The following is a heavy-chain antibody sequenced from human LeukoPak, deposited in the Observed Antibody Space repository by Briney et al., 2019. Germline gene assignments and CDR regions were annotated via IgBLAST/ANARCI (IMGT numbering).Heavy chain of an antibody. CDR3: ARGAYDILTGYYANWFDP. CDR1: GGSISSSNW. Sequence: SETLSLTCAVSGGSISSSNWWSWVRQPPGKGLEWIGEIYPSGSTNYNPSLKSRVTISVDKSKNQFSLKLSSVTAADTAVYYCARGAYDILTGYYANWFDPWGQGTLVTVSS. J-gene: IGHJ5*02. CDR2: IYPSGST. V-gene: IGHV4-4*02. D-gene: IGHD3-9*01.